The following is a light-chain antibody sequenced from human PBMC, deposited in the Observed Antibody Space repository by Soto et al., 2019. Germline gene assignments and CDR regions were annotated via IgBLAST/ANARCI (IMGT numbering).Light chain of an antibody. CDR3: SSYTSSSTVV. V-gene: IGLV2-14*03. CDR2: DVA. CDR1: SSDVGGSNF. Sequence: QSVLTQPASVSASPGQSITISCTGTSSDVGGSNFVSWYQQHPGKPPKLIIYDVATRPSGVSNRFSGSKSGSTASLIISRLQTEDEADYYCSSYTSSSTVVFGGGTKLTVL. J-gene: IGLJ2*01.